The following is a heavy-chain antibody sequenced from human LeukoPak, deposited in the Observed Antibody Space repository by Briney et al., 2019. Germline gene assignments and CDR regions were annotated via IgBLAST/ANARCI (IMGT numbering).Heavy chain of an antibody. D-gene: IGHD3-3*01. CDR1: GGSISSSSYY. V-gene: IGHV4-39*01. Sequence: PSESLSLTCTVSGGSISSSSYYWGWIRQPPGKGLEWIGSIYNSGSTYYNPSLKSRVTISVDTSKNQFSLKLSSVTAADTAVYYCARSSPNKLQEITIFGVVPKYFQHWGQGTLVTVSS. CDR3: ARSSPNKLQEITIFGVVPKYFQH. J-gene: IGHJ1*01. CDR2: IYNSGST.